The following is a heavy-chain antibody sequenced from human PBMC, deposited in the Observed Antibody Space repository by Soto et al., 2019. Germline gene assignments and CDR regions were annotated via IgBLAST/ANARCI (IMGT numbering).Heavy chain of an antibody. CDR3: ATYGSGYPC. V-gene: IGHV3-30-3*01. D-gene: IGHD6-19*01. J-gene: IGHJ4*02. CDR1: GFTFNTHA. CDR2: TSYDGGNK. Sequence: QVQLVESGGGVVQPGGSLRLTCAASGFTFNTHAMHWVRQAPGEGLEWVAVTSYDGGNKYYADSVKGRFTISRDNSKNSLYLQMNSLRGEDTAVYYCATYGSGYPCWGPGTLVTVSS.